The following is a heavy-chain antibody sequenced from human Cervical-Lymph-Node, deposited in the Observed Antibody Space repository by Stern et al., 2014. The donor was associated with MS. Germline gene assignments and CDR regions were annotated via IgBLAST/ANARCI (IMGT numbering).Heavy chain of an antibody. J-gene: IGHJ5*02. CDR3: ARHGGPNWNHEAHNWFDP. CDR1: EYNFNTHW. Sequence: QLVESGAEVKKPGESLKISCKGSEYNFNTHWNAWVRQMPGKGLEWLGNIYPGNSDSTYNPSLQGQVSISADKSITTAYLHFSSLKASDSAMYFCARHGGPNWNHEAHNWFDPWGQGTLVTVSS. V-gene: IGHV5-51*01. CDR2: IYPGNSDS. D-gene: IGHD1-14*01.